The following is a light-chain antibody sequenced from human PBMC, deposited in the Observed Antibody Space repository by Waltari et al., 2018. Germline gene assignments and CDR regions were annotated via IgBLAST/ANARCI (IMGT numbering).Light chain of an antibody. Sequence: QSALTQPPSASGSPGQSVTISCTGTNNDVGGYDYVHWYQQHPGKAPKLMIYEVSKRPSGVPDRFSGSKSGNTASLTVSGLQAEDEADFYCSSYAGSDNFVVFGGGTKVTVL. V-gene: IGLV2-8*01. CDR2: EVS. J-gene: IGLJ2*01. CDR3: SSYAGSDNFVV. CDR1: NNDVGGYDY.